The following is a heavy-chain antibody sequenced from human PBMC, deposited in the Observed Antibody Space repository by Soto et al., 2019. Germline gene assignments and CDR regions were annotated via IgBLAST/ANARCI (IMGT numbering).Heavy chain of an antibody. J-gene: IGHJ4*02. Sequence: ASVKVSCKASGYTFTSYGISWVRQAPGQGLEWMGWISAYNGNTNYAQKLQGRVTMTTDTSTSTAYMELRSLRSDDTAVYYCARDMVIGNYYDSSATDYWGQGTLVTVSS. CDR1: GYTFTSYG. CDR2: ISAYNGNT. D-gene: IGHD3-22*01. CDR3: ARDMVIGNYYDSSATDY. V-gene: IGHV1-18*01.